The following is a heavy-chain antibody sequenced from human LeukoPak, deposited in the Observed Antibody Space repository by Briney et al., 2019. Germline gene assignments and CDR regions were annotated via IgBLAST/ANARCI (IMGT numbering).Heavy chain of an antibody. V-gene: IGHV3-7*03. CDR2: INHNGNVN. CDR3: ARGGGLDV. CDR1: GFTFSSYW. D-gene: IGHD3-16*01. Sequence: PGGSLRHSCAASGFTFSSYWRNWARQAPGKGLEWVASINHNGNVNYYVDSVKGRFTISRDNAKNSLYLQMSNLRAEDTAVYFCARGGGLDVWGQGATVTVSS. J-gene: IGHJ6*02.